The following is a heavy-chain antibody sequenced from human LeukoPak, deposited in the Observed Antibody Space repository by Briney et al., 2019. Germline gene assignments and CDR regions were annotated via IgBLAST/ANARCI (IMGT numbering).Heavy chain of an antibody. CDR2: ISSSSSYI. CDR3: ATGALGLPSFDY. Sequence: GGSLRLSCAASGFTFSSYSMNWVRQAPGKGLEWVSSISSSSSYIYYADSVKGRFTISRDNAKNSLYLQMSSLRAEDTAVYYCATGALGLPSFDYWGQGTLVTVSS. V-gene: IGHV3-21*01. CDR1: GFTFSSYS. J-gene: IGHJ4*02. D-gene: IGHD5-18*01.